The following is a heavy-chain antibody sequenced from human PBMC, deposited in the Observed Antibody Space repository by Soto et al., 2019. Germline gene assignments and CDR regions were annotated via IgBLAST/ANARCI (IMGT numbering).Heavy chain of an antibody. CDR3: ARAPKVSGSSQTRPDF. J-gene: IGHJ4*02. Sequence: SETLSLTCSIYSGYFIGYYWSWIRQPPGKGLEWIGEISQSGNTTYSPSLKSRVSISIDTSKKQFSLNLASVSAADTAVYYCARAPKVSGSSQTRPDFWGQGTLVTVSS. CDR2: ISQSGNT. V-gene: IGHV4-34*01. D-gene: IGHD6-6*01. CDR1: SGYFIGYY.